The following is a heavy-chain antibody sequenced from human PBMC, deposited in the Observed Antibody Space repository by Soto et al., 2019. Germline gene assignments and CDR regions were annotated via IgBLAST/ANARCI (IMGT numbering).Heavy chain of an antibody. V-gene: IGHV3-53*01. D-gene: IGHD6-13*01. Sequence: GGSLRLSCAASGFTVSSNYMSWVRQAPGKGLEWVSVIYSGGSTYYADSVKGRFTISRDNSKNTLYLQMNSLRAEDTAVYYCAREKSSSWYEYYYYYMDVWGKGTTVTVSS. CDR3: AREKSSSWYEYYYYYMDV. CDR1: GFTVSSNY. CDR2: IYSGGST. J-gene: IGHJ6*03.